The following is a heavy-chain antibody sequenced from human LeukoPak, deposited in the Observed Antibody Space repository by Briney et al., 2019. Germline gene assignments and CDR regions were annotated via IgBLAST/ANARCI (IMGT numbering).Heavy chain of an antibody. CDR2: FDPEDGET. Sequence: ASVKVSCKVSGYTLTELSMHWVRQAPGKGLEWMGGFDPEDGETIYAQKFQGRVTMTEDTSTDTAYMELSSLRSEDTAVYYCAAWYDILTGYSSRYWYFDLWGRGTLVTVSS. V-gene: IGHV1-24*01. J-gene: IGHJ2*01. CDR1: GYTLTELS. D-gene: IGHD3-9*01. CDR3: AAWYDILTGYSSRYWYFDL.